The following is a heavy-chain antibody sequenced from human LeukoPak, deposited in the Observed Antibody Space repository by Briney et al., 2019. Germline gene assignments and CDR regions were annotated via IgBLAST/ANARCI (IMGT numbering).Heavy chain of an antibody. V-gene: IGHV3-53*01. CDR1: GFTVSSNY. CDR3: ARGELGIAARTQPSGSLYYYYMDV. Sequence: GGSLRLSCAASGFTVSSNYMSWVRQAPGKGLEWVSVIYSGGSTYYADSVKGRFTISRDNSKNTLYLQMNSLRAEDTAVYYCARGELGIAARTQPSGSLYYYYMDVWGKGTTVTVSS. J-gene: IGHJ6*03. CDR2: IYSGGST. D-gene: IGHD6-6*01.